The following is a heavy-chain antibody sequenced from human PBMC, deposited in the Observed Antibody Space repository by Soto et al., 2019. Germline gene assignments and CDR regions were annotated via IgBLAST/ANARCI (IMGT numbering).Heavy chain of an antibody. CDR3: ARVMTTATTRGFDP. J-gene: IGHJ5*02. Sequence: QVQLVQSGAEVKKPGASVKVSCKASGYTFTSYAMHWVRQAPGQRLEWMGWINAGNGNTKYSQKFQGRVTITRDTSASTAYMELSSLRSEDTAVYYCARVMTTATTRGFDPWGQGTLVTVSS. CDR2: INAGNGNT. D-gene: IGHD4-17*01. CDR1: GYTFTSYA. V-gene: IGHV1-3*01.